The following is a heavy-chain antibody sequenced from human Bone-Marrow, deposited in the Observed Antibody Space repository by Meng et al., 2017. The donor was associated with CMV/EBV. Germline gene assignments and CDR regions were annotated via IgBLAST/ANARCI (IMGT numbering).Heavy chain of an antibody. V-gene: IGHV3-30*04. D-gene: IGHD1-26*01. CDR2: ISYDGSNK. CDR1: GFTFSSYA. J-gene: IGHJ3*02. CDR3: ARDPEKMGATMESDAFDI. Sequence: GGSLRLSCTASGFTFSSYAMHWVRQAPGKGLEWVAVISYDGSNKYYADSVKGRFTISRDNSKNTLYLQMNSLRAEDTAVYYCARDPEKMGATMESDAFDIWGQGTMVTVSS.